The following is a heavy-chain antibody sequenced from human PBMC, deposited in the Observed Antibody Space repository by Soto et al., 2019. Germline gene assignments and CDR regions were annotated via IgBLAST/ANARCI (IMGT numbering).Heavy chain of an antibody. CDR2: IYPGDSDT. D-gene: IGHD6-13*01. Sequence: GESLKISCKGSGYSFTSYWIGWVRQMPGKGLEWMVIIYPGDSDTRYSTPFQGQVTISADKSISPAYLQWSSLKASDTAMYYCARRKDIAAAGTPYYFDYWGQGTLVTVSS. CDR1: GYSFTSYW. J-gene: IGHJ4*02. V-gene: IGHV5-51*01. CDR3: ARRKDIAAAGTPYYFDY.